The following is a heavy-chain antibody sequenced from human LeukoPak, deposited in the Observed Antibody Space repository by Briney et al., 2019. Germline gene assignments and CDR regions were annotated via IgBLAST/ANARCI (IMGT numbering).Heavy chain of an antibody. J-gene: IGHJ4*02. V-gene: IGHV4-59*01. D-gene: IGHD2-15*01. CDR1: GGXISTYY. Sequence: SETLSLTCTVSGGXISTYYCSWIRQPPGKGLEWIGYIYYSGSTNYNPSLKSRVTISVDTSKNQFSLKLSSVTAADSAVYTCARGGGYCSGGSCHPFDYWGQGTLVTVSS. CDR3: ARGGGYCSGGSCHPFDY. CDR2: IYYSGST.